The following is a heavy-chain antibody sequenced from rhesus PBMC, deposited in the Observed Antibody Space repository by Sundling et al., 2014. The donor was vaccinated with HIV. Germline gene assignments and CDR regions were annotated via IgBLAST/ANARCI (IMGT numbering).Heavy chain of an antibody. Sequence: QVQLQESGPGLVKPSETLSLTCAVSGGSFSGYYWGWIRQPPGKGLEWIGYISGTSGSTDYNPSLPSRVTISKDTSKNQFSLKLSSVTAADTAVYYCASPWNSWSGFDYWGQGVLVAVSS. D-gene: IGHD6-13*01. CDR2: ISGTSGST. CDR3: ASPWNSWSGFDY. J-gene: IGHJ4*01. V-gene: IGHV4-165*01. CDR1: GGSFSGYY.